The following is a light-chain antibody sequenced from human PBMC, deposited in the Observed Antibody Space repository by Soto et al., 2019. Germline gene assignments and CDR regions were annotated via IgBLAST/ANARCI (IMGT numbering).Light chain of an antibody. V-gene: IGKV3-20*01. CDR3: QQYGTSPRT. J-gene: IGKJ2*01. CDR2: GAS. Sequence: EIGLTQSPGTLSLAPGERATLSCRARQTVSNNYLAWYQHKPGQAPRLLIYGASSRATGIPDRFSGGGSGTDFTLTISRLEPEDFAVYFCQQYGTSPRTFGQGTKVEIK. CDR1: QTVSNNY.